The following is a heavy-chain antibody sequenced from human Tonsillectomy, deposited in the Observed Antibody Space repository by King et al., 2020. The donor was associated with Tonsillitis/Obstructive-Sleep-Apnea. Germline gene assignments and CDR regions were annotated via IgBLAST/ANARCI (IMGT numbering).Heavy chain of an antibody. J-gene: IGHJ4*02. D-gene: IGHD3-9*01. CDR1: GFTFSSYA. V-gene: IGHV3-64*01. CDR2: ISSNGGST. CDR3: ARGDYDILTGYRPFDY. Sequence: EVQLVESGGGLVQPGGSLRLSCAASGFTFSSYAMHWVRPAPGKGLEYVSAISSNGGSTYYANSVKGRFTISRDNSKNTLYLQMGSLRAEDMAVYYCARGDYDILTGYRPFDYWGQGTLVTVSS.